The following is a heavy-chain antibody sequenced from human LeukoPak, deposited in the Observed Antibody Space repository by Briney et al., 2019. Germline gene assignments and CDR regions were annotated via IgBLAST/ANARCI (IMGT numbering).Heavy chain of an antibody. Sequence: GGSLRLSCAASGFTFSSYAMSWVRQAPGKGLEWVSAISGSGGSTYYADSVKGRFTISRDNSKNTLYLQMNSLRAEDTAVYYCCYDFWSGYRRGYYYMDVWGKGTTVTVSS. V-gene: IGHV3-23*01. CDR3: CYDFWSGYRRGYYYMDV. CDR1: GFTFSSYA. CDR2: ISGSGGST. J-gene: IGHJ6*03. D-gene: IGHD3-3*01.